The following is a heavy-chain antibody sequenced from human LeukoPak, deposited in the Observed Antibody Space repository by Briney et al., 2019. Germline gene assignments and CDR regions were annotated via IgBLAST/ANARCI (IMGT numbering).Heavy chain of an antibody. CDR1: GFIFRNYG. D-gene: IGHD1-1*01. Sequence: GGSLRLSCAGSGFIFRNYGMHWVRQAPGQGLEWVAVISDGGTHLYYADSVKGRFTISRDNSESTMYLQMNSLRVEDTAVYYCARSGTTGGLDYWGQGTPVTVSS. V-gene: IGHV3-30*03. J-gene: IGHJ4*02. CDR2: ISDGGTHL. CDR3: ARSGTTGGLDY.